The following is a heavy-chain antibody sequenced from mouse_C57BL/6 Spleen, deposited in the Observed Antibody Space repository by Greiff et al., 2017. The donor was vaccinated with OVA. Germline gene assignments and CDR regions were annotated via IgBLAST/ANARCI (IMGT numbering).Heavy chain of an antibody. J-gene: IGHJ2*01. CDR1: GFTFTDYY. CDR2: IRNKSNGYTT. V-gene: IGHV7-3*01. CDR3: ARYGGKRNFDY. D-gene: IGHD2-1*01. Sequence: EVKLVESGGGLVQPGGSLSLSCAASGFTFTDYYMSWVRQPPGKALEWLGFIRNKSNGYTTEYSASVKGRFTISRDNSQSILYLQMNALRAEDSATYDCARYGGKRNFDYWGQGTTLTVSS.